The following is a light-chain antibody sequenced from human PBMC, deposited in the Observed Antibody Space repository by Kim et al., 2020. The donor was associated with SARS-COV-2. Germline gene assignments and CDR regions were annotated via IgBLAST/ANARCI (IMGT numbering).Light chain of an antibody. J-gene: IGKJ3*01. CDR3: QQLNSYPLT. Sequence: IQLTQSPSSLSASVGDRVTITCRASQGISSHLAWYQQKPGKAPNLLIYAASTLQGGVPTRFSGSGSGTEFTLTISSLQPEDFATYYYQQLNSYPLTFGRGTQVDIK. CDR2: AAS. CDR1: QGISSH. V-gene: IGKV1-9*01.